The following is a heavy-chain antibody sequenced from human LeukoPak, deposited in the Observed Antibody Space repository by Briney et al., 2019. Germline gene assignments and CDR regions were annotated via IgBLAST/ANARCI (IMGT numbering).Heavy chain of an antibody. Sequence: GGSLRLSCAASGFTFSDYYINWIRQAPGKGLEWLSYISSGSIYTNYADSVKGRFTISRDNAKNSLYVQMNSLRAEDTAVYYCARKTGYSRGNAFDIWGQGTMVTVSS. D-gene: IGHD3-9*01. J-gene: IGHJ3*02. CDR3: ARKTGYSRGNAFDI. CDR1: GFTFSDYY. CDR2: ISSGSIYT. V-gene: IGHV3-11*03.